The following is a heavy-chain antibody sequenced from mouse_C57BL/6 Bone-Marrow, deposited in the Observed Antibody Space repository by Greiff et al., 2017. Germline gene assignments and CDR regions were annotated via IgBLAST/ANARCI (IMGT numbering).Heavy chain of an antibody. V-gene: IGHV1-80*01. Sequence: QVQLQQSGAELVKPGASVKISCTASGYAFSSYWMNWVKQGPGKGLEWIGQIYPGDGDTNYNGKFKGKATLTADKSSSTAYMQLRSLTSEDSAVYFCARILLYYYAMDYWGQGTSVTVSS. J-gene: IGHJ4*01. CDR3: ARILLYYYAMDY. CDR1: GYAFSSYW. CDR2: IYPGDGDT.